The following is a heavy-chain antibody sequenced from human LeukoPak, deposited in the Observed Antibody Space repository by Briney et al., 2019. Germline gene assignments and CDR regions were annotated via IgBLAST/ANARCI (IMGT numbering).Heavy chain of an antibody. CDR1: GGSISSSNW. CDR3: ASFVGYSYVSYYYYGMDV. J-gene: IGHJ6*02. V-gene: IGHV4-4*02. Sequence: PSETLSLTCAVSGGSISSSNWWSWVRQPPGKGLAWIGEIYHSGSTNYNPSLKSRVTISVDKSKNQFSLKPSSVTAADTAVYYCASFVGYSYVSYYYYGMDVWGQGTTVTVSS. CDR2: IYHSGST. D-gene: IGHD5-18*01.